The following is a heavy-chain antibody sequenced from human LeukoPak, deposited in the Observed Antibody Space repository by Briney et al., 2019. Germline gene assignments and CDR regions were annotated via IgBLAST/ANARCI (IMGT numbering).Heavy chain of an antibody. J-gene: IGHJ4*02. CDR3: ARIERDDFWSGYSGFDY. V-gene: IGHV3-23*01. CDR2: ISGSGGST. Sequence: GGSLRLSCAASRFTFSSDAMSWVRQAPGKGLEWVSAISGSGGSTYYADSVKGRFTISRDNAKNSLYLQMNSLRAEDTAVYYCARIERDDFWSGYSGFDYWGQGTLVTVSS. CDR1: RFTFSSDA. D-gene: IGHD3-3*01.